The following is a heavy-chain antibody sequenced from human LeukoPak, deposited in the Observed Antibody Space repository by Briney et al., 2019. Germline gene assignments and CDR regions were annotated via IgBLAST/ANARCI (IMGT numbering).Heavy chain of an antibody. V-gene: IGHV3-23*01. J-gene: IGHJ5*02. CDR3: ANVGVAVSNWFDP. D-gene: IGHD6-19*01. CDR2: ISGSGGST. CDR1: GFTFSSYG. Sequence: PGGSLRLSCAASGFTFSSYGMSWVRQAPGKGLEWVSTISGSGGSTYYADSVKGRFTISRDNSKNTLYLQMNSLRDEDTAVYYCANVGVAVSNWFDPWGQGTLVTVSS.